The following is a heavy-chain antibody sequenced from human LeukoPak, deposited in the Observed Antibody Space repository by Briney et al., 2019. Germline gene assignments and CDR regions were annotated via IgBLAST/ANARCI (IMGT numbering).Heavy chain of an antibody. Sequence: SETLSLTCTVSGGSIRTSDYYWGWIRRPPGKGLEWIGNIYYSGSTYYIESLKSRVTISVDTSKNQFSLKVNSVTAADTAVYYCASTSVATKNAFDIWGQGTMVTVSS. CDR3: ASTSVATKNAFDI. J-gene: IGHJ3*02. CDR2: IYYSGST. D-gene: IGHD5-12*01. CDR1: GGSIRTSDYY. V-gene: IGHV4-39*01.